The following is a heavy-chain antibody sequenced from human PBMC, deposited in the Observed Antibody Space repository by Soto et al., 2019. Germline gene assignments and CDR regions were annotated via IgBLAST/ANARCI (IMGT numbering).Heavy chain of an antibody. CDR3: AKGSAVAGPIFDY. J-gene: IGHJ4*02. D-gene: IGHD6-19*01. Sequence: EVQLVESGGGLVQPGRSLRLSCAASGFTFDDYAMHWVRQAPGKGLGWVSGISWNSGSIGYADSVKGRFTISRDNAKNSLYLQMNSLRAEDTALYYCAKGSAVAGPIFDYWGQGTLVTVSS. CDR1: GFTFDDYA. CDR2: ISWNSGSI. V-gene: IGHV3-9*01.